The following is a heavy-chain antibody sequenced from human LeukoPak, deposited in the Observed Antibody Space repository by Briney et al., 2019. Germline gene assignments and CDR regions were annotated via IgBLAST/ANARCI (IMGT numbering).Heavy chain of an antibody. V-gene: IGHV3-23*01. Sequence: GGSLRLSCAASGFSFRSYAMIWVRQAPGEGLEWVSAITPSGENTYYADSVKGRITISRDNSENTVYLQMNSLRVEDTAVYYCAKEGTTTVTTCFDYWGQGTLVTVSS. D-gene: IGHD4-17*01. CDR3: AKEGTTTVTTCFDY. CDR1: GFSFRSYA. J-gene: IGHJ4*02. CDR2: ITPSGENT.